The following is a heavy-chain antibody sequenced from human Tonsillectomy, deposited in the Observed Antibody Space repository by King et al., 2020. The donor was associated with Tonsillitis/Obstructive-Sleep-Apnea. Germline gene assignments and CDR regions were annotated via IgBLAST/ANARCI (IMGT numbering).Heavy chain of an antibody. D-gene: IGHD3-22*01. CDR2: ISSSGTTI. CDR1: GFTFSDYY. J-gene: IGHJ6*03. V-gene: IGHV3-11*01. Sequence: VQLVESGGGLVKPGGSLRLSCAASGFTFSDYYMSWIRQAPGKGLEWVSSISSSGTTIYYADSVKGRFTISRDNAKNSVYLQMNSLRAEDTAVYYCARSTSYDSSSYLYYYYYYMDVWGKGTTVTVSS. CDR3: ARSTSYDSSSYLYYYYYYMDV.